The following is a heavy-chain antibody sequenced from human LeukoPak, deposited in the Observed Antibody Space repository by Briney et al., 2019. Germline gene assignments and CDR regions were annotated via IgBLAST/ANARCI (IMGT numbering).Heavy chain of an antibody. V-gene: IGHV3-23*01. J-gene: IGHJ4*02. CDR2: ISGSGGST. CDR1: GFTFSSYA. CDR3: AKGVPSGTTTSCIADY. D-gene: IGHD2-2*01. Sequence: GGSLRLSCAASGFTFSSYAMRWVRQAPGKGLEWVSAISGSGGSTYYADSVKGRFTISRDNSKNTLYLQMNSLRAEDTAVYYCAKGVPSGTTTSCIADYWGQGTLVTVSS.